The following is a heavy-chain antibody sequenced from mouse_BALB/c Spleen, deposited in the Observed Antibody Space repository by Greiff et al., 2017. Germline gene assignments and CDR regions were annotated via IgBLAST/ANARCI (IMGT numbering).Heavy chain of an antibody. CDR3: ARSGTNFEY. J-gene: IGHJ2*01. CDR2: IDPSDSYT. Sequence: QVQLQQPGAELVKPGASVKLSCKASGYTFTSYWMHWVKQRPGQGLEWIGEIDPSDSYTNYNQKFKGKATLTVDKSSSTAYMQRSSLTSEDSAVYYCARSGTNFEYWGQGTTLTVSS. D-gene: IGHD4-1*01. V-gene: IGHV1-69*02. CDR1: GYTFTSYW.